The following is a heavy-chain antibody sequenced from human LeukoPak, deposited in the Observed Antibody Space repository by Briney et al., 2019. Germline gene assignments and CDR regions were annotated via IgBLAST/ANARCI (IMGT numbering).Heavy chain of an antibody. D-gene: IGHD6-13*01. Sequence: PSETLSLTCTVSGGSISSGSYYWSWIRQPAGKGLEWIGRIYTSGSTYYNPSLKSRVTISVDTSKNQFSLKLSSVTAADTAVYYCARHYSSSWYYFDYWGQGTLVTVSS. CDR2: IYTSGST. CDR1: GGSISSGSYY. CDR3: ARHYSSSWYYFDY. J-gene: IGHJ4*02. V-gene: IGHV4-61*02.